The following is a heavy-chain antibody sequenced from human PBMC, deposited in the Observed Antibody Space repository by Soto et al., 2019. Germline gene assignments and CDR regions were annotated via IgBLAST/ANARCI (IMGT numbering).Heavy chain of an antibody. J-gene: IGHJ5*02. CDR2: ISGSGGST. CDR1: GFTFSSYA. CDR3: EREAEKAASSRRGFDT. V-gene: IGHV3-23*01. Sequence: GGSLRLSCAAAGFTFSSYAMSWVRQAPGEGREWVSAISGSGGSTYYADSVKGRFTISRDNSNTTMYLQMNSLRAEDTAVSYREREAEKAASSRRGFDTWGQGTLVTVSS. D-gene: IGHD2-15*01.